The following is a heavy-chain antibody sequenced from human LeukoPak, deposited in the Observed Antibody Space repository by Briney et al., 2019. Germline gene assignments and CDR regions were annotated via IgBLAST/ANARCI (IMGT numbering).Heavy chain of an antibody. D-gene: IGHD5-12*01. Sequence: PSETLSLTCTVSGDSINNYYWSWIRQPPGKRLEYIACAYNNGETNYSPSLKSRVAISVDTSKNHLSLNLSSVTAADTATYYCAGTTRWLAFDYWGQGILVTVSS. CDR2: AYNNGET. CDR1: GDSINNYY. J-gene: IGHJ4*02. V-gene: IGHV4-59*01. CDR3: AGTTRWLAFDY.